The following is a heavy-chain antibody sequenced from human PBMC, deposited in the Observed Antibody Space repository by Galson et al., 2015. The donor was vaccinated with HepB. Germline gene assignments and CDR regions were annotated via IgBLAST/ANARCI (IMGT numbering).Heavy chain of an antibody. CDR1: GFTVSTNY. V-gene: IGHV3-53*01. D-gene: IGHD1-26*01. Sequence: SLRLSCAASGFTVSTNYMSWVRRAPGKGLEWVSVIYSGGGTDYADSVKGRFTISRDNSKNTLYLQMNSLRPEDTAVYYCAREPLFSGNYHWGQGTLVTVSS. CDR2: IYSGGGT. J-gene: IGHJ5*02. CDR3: AREPLFSGNYH.